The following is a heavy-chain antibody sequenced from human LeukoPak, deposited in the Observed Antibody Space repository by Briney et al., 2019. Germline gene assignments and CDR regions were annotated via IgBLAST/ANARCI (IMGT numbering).Heavy chain of an antibody. CDR2: ISSSSSTI. V-gene: IGHV3-48*01. D-gene: IGHD1-26*01. CDR1: GFTFSSYE. J-gene: IGHJ5*02. CDR3: ARSLVVGATYPYH. Sequence: PGGSLRLSCAASGFTFSSYEMNWVRPAPGKGLEWVSYISSSSSTIYYADSVKGRFTISRDNAKNSLYLQLNSLRAEDTAVYYCARSLVVGATYPYHWGQGTLVTVSS.